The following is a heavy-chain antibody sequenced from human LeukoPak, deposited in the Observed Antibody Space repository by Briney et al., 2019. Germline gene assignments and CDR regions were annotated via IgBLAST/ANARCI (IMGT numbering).Heavy chain of an antibody. CDR1: GYTFTSYY. V-gene: IGHV1-46*01. CDR3: ASQTLGAAGTFGYYYFDY. Sequence: ASVKVSCKASGYTFTSYYMHWVRQAPGRGLEWMGIINPSGGSTSYAQKFQGRVTMTRDTSTSTVYMELSSLRSEDTAVYYCASQTLGAAGTFGYYYFDYWGQGTLVTVSS. CDR2: INPSGGST. D-gene: IGHD6-13*01. J-gene: IGHJ4*02.